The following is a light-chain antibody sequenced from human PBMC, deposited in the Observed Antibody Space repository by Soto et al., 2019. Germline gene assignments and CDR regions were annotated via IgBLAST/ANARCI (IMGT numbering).Light chain of an antibody. V-gene: IGLV2-23*01. J-gene: IGLJ3*02. CDR1: SSDVGSYNL. Sequence: QSALTQPASVSGSPGQSITISCTGTSSDVGSYNLVSWYQQHPGKAPKLMIYEGSKRPSGVSNRFSGSKSGNTASLTISGLQAEDEADYYCCSYAGSFWVFGGGTQLPVL. CDR3: CSYAGSFWV. CDR2: EGS.